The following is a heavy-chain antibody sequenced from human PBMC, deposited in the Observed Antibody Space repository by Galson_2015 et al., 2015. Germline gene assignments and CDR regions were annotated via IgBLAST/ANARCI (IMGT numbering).Heavy chain of an antibody. V-gene: IGHV4-61*01. CDR1: GVSVSSGNYY. D-gene: IGHD2-8*01. J-gene: IGHJ4*02. CDR3: ARDAIWTHNGARYYVGFDY. CDR2: IHDSGST. Sequence: ATLSLTCTVSGVSVSSGNYYWSWIRQHPGKGLEWIGYIHDSGSTNYSPSLDSRVTISLDTSKNQFSLRLTSATAADTDVYFCARDAIWTHNGARYYVGFDYWSQGTLVTVSS.